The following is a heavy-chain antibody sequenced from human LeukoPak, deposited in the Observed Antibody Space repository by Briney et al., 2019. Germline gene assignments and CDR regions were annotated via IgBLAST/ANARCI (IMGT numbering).Heavy chain of an antibody. CDR3: ARGLARRGGYYGSGSSFDY. D-gene: IGHD3-10*01. J-gene: IGHJ4*02. CDR1: GGSFSGYY. V-gene: IGHV4-34*01. Sequence: SETLSPTCAVYGGSFSGYYWSWIRQPPGKGLEWIGEINHSGSTNYNPSLKSRVTISVDTSKNQFSLKLSSVTAADTAVYYCARGLARRGGYYGSGSSFDYWGQGTLVTVSS. CDR2: INHSGST.